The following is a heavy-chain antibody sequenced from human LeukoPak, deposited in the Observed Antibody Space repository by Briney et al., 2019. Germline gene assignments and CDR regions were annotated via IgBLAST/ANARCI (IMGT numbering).Heavy chain of an antibody. CDR3: ARVRDWFDP. CDR1: GGSFSGYY. J-gene: IGHJ5*02. D-gene: IGHD4/OR15-4a*01. Sequence: SETLSLTCAVYGGSFSGYYWSWIRQPPGKGLEWIGYIWYSGFTYYNPSLKSRVTISVDTSKDQFFLKLSSVTAADTAMYYCARVRDWFDPWDQGTLVTVSS. CDR2: IWYSGFT. V-gene: IGHV4-34*01.